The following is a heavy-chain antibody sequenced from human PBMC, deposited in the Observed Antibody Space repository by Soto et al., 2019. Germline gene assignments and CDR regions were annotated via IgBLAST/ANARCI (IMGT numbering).Heavy chain of an antibody. CDR2: IKQDGSQK. D-gene: IGHD3-3*01. CDR3: ARDSLLRSFDY. CDR1: GFTFSSYW. Sequence: GGSLRLSCAASGFTFSSYWMSWVRQAPGKGLEWVANIKQDGSQKWYVDSVKGRFTISRDNAKNSLYLQMNSLRAEDTALYYCARDSLLRSFDYWGQGTLVTASS. V-gene: IGHV3-7*01. J-gene: IGHJ4*02.